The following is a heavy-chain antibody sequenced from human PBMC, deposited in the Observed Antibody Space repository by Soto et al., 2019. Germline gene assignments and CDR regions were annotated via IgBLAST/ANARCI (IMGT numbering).Heavy chain of an antibody. Sequence: QVQLQESGPGLVKPSQTLSLTCTVSGGSISSGGYYWSWIRQHPGKGLEWIGYIYYSGSTYYNPSLKSRVTIPVDTSKNQFSLKLSSVTAADTAVYYCARAPRLYCSGGSCYSFPSYYYGMDVWGQGTTVTVSS. CDR1: GGSISSGGYY. CDR3: ARAPRLYCSGGSCYSFPSYYYGMDV. CDR2: IYYSGST. J-gene: IGHJ6*02. D-gene: IGHD2-15*01. V-gene: IGHV4-31*03.